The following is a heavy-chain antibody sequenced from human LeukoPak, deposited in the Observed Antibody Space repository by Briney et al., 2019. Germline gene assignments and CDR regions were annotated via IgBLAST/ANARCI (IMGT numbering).Heavy chain of an antibody. CDR3: ARADYYDSSYLDY. D-gene: IGHD3-22*01. Sequence: PGGSLRLSCAASGFTFSDYYMSWIRQAPGKGLEWVSYISSSSSTIYYADSVKGRFTISRDNAKNSLYLQMNSLRAEDTAVYYCARADYYDSSYLDYWGQGTLVTVSS. CDR2: ISSSSSTI. J-gene: IGHJ4*02. V-gene: IGHV3-11*04. CDR1: GFTFSDYY.